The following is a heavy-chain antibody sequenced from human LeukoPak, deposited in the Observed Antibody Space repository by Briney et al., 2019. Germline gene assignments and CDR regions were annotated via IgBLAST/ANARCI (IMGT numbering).Heavy chain of an antibody. J-gene: IGHJ6*03. Sequence: PGGSLRLSCAASGFTFSSYAMSWVRQAPGKGLEWVSAISGSGGSTYCADSVKGRFTISRDNSKNTLYLQMNSLRAEDTAVYYCAKNPAYCSGGSCYEGRRYYYYYMDVWGKGTTVTVSS. CDR1: GFTFSSYA. D-gene: IGHD2-15*01. CDR2: ISGSGGST. CDR3: AKNPAYCSGGSCYEGRRYYYYYMDV. V-gene: IGHV3-23*01.